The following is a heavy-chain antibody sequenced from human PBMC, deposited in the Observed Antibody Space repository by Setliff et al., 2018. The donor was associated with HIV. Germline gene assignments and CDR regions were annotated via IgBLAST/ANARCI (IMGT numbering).Heavy chain of an antibody. CDR1: GYAFTDYS. CDR2: INPDSRST. V-gene: IGHV1-2*06. CDR3: ARDPAPSSSASYFQH. D-gene: IGHD6-6*01. J-gene: IGHJ1*01. Sequence: GASVKVSCKTSGYAFTDYSIHWVRQAPGQGLEWVGRINPDSRSTTYAQKFQGRVTMTRDTSTSTVYMELSSLRSEDTAVYYCARDPAPSSSASYFQHWGQGTPVTVSS.